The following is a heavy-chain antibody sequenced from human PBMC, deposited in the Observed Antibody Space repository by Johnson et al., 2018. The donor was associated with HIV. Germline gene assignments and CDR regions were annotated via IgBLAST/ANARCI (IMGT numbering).Heavy chain of an antibody. J-gene: IGHJ3*02. CDR2: ISYDGSNK. CDR1: GFTFSSYA. D-gene: IGHD3-22*01. Sequence: QVQLVEFGGGVVQPGRSLRLSCAASGFTFSSYAMHWVRQAPGKGLEWVAVISYDGSNKYYADSVKGRFTISRDNSKNTLYLQMNSLRAEDTAVYYCAREYYYDSSGYNAFDIWGQGTMVTVSS. CDR3: AREYYYDSSGYNAFDI. V-gene: IGHV3-30*04.